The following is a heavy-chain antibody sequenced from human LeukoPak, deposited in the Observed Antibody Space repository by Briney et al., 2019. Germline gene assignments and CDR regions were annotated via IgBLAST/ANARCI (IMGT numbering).Heavy chain of an antibody. CDR3: ARDQKCSSTSCYMRSGGFDY. CDR2: IYTSGST. Sequence: PSETLSLTCTVSGGSISSYYWSWIRQPAGKGLEWIGRIYTSGSTNYNPSLKSRVTMSVDTSKNQFSLKLSSVTAADTAVYYCARDQKCSSTSCYMRSGGFDYWGQGTLVTVSS. D-gene: IGHD2-2*02. CDR1: GGSISSYY. J-gene: IGHJ4*02. V-gene: IGHV4-4*07.